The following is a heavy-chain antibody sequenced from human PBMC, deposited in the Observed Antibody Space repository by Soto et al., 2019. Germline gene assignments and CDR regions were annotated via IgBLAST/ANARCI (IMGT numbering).Heavy chain of an antibody. CDR3: SAASYDYVWGRYRYYIWSDPTLPISGMDV. CDR2: IYYSGRT. Sequence: PSETLSLTCTVAGGSISSYYWSWIRQPPGKGLERIGYIYYSGRTNYNPSLKSRVTISVDTSRNHFSLKLRSVTAADTAAYYCSAASYDYVWGRYRYYIWSDPTLPISGMDVWDQGTTVTVSS. D-gene: IGHD3-16*02. CDR1: GGSISSYY. V-gene: IGHV4-59*01. J-gene: IGHJ6*02.